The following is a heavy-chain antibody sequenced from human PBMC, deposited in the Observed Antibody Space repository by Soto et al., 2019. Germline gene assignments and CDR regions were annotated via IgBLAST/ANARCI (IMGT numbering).Heavy chain of an antibody. CDR2: IYHSGSS. J-gene: IGHJ4*02. Sequence: SETLSLTCAVSGGSISSRDYSWSWIRQPPGKGLEWIGYIYHSGSSYYNPSLKSRVTISGDRSKNQFSLKLRSVTAADTAVYYCASGPIEFYDSSGFTWGADNWGQGTQVTVSS. D-gene: IGHD3-22*01. CDR3: ASGPIEFYDSSGFTWGADN. V-gene: IGHV4-30-2*01. CDR1: GGSISSRDYS.